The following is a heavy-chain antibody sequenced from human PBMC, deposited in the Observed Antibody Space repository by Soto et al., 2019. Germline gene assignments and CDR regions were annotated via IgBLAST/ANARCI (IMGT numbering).Heavy chain of an antibody. CDR3: ARGLTWTMFDL. J-gene: IGHJ2*01. V-gene: IGHV4-59*01. Sequence: QVQLQESGPGLVKASETLSLTCTVSGVSISSYYWSWIRQPPGKGLEWIGYIYYSGSTNYNPSVTSRVTISVDTSKNQFSLKLSSVTAADTAMYYCARGLTWTMFDLWGRVTLVTVSS. CDR2: IYYSGST. D-gene: IGHD3-22*01. CDR1: GVSISSYY.